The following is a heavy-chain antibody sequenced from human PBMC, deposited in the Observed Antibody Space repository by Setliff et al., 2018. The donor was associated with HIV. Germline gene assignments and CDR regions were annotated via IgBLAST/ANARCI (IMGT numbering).Heavy chain of an antibody. CDR1: GASTSDNVYY. CDR2: AHYSGAI. D-gene: IGHD3-3*01. V-gene: IGHV4-39*02. J-gene: IGHJ4*02. CDR3: ARPSFGIGGGANFDS. Sequence: SETLSLTCSVTGASTSDNVYYWGWIRHSPGKGLEWIASAHYSGAIFYNPSLKSRVTMSVDTSGSRFSLKLTSVTAADTAVYYCARPSFGIGGGANFDSWGRGTLVTVSS.